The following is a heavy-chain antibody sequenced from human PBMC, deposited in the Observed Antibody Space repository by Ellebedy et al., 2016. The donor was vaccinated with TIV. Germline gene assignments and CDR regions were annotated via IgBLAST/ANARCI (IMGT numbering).Heavy chain of an antibody. D-gene: IGHD4-17*01. J-gene: IGHJ5*02. CDR2: IYQDGSVQ. CDR3: ARRGSYGDYAVQVNSWFDR. CDR1: GFSFRSYW. V-gene: IGHV3-7*01. Sequence: GESLKISCAATGFSFRSYWMSWVRQAPGKGLEWVANIYQDGSVQYYLDSVKGRFTISRDNAINSLFLQMNSLRAGDTAVYYCARRGSYGDYAVQVNSWFDRWGRGTLVPVSS.